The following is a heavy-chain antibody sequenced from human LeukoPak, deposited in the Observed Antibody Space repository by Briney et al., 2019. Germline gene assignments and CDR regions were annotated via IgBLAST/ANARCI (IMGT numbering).Heavy chain of an antibody. CDR3: AKDERSSTSGWYGWFDR. Sequence: GGSLRLSCAVSGFTFSSYSVNWVRQAPGTGLEWVSSISGSGENTYYADSVKGRFTISRDNYKNTLYLQMNSLRVDDTALYFYAKDERSSTSGWYGWFDRWGQGTLVTVSS. J-gene: IGHJ5*02. V-gene: IGHV3-23*01. CDR2: ISGSGENT. D-gene: IGHD6-19*01. CDR1: GFTFSSYS.